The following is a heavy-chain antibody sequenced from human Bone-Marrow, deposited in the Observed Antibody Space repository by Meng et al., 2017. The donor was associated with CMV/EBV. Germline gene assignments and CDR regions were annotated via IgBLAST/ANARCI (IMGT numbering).Heavy chain of an antibody. J-gene: IGHJ6*02. CDR1: GFTFSSYW. V-gene: IGHV3-20*04. CDR3: ARGGYCSSISCYAGAGDYYGMDV. Sequence: GGSLRLSCVVSGFTFSSYWMSWVRQAPGKGLEWVSGINWSGVRTGYADSVKGRFTISRDNAKNSLYLQMNSLRAEDTALYYCARGGYCSSISCYAGAGDYYGMDVWGQGTTVTVSS. CDR2: INWSGVRT. D-gene: IGHD2-2*01.